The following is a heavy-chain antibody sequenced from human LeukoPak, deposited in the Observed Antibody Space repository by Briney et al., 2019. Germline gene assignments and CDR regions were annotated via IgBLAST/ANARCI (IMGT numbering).Heavy chain of an antibody. CDR2: IYYSGST. CDR1: GGSISSDH. J-gene: IGHJ4*02. Sequence: PSETPSLTCTVSGGSISSDHWNWIRQPPGKGLEWIGSIYYSGSTYYNPSLKSRVTISVGTSKNQFSLKLSSVTAADTAVYYCSRFRYFDWPPGLDYWGQGTLVTVSS. V-gene: IGHV4-39*05. D-gene: IGHD3-9*01. CDR3: SRFRYFDWPPGLDY.